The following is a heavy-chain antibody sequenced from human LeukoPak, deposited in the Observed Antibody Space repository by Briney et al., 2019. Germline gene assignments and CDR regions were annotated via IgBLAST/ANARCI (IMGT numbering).Heavy chain of an antibody. V-gene: IGHV4-59*01. CDR1: GGSISSYY. D-gene: IGHD7-27*01. CDR2: IYYSGST. Sequence: SSETLSLTCTVSGGSISSYYWSWIRQPPGKGLEWIGYIYYSGSTNYNPSLKSRVTISVDTSKNQFSLKLSSVTAADTAVYYCARSSVTGDKDYWGQGTLVTVSS. J-gene: IGHJ4*02. CDR3: ARSSVTGDKDY.